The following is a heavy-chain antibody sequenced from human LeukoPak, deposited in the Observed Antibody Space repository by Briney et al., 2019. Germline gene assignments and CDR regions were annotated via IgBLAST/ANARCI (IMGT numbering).Heavy chain of an antibody. CDR2: INAGKGNT. V-gene: IGHV1-3*01. CDR3: ASSGYSFPGGTDY. Sequence: ASVKVSCKASGYTSTSYAMHWVRQAPGQGLEWMGWINAGKGNTKYSQKFQGRVTITRDTSSSTAYMELSSLRSQDTAVYYCASSGYSFPGGTDYWGQGTLVTVSS. J-gene: IGHJ4*02. D-gene: IGHD5-18*01. CDR1: GYTSTSYA.